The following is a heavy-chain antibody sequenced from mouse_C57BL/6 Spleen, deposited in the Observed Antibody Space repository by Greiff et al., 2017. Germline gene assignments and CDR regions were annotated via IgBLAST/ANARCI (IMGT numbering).Heavy chain of an antibody. D-gene: IGHD2-5*01. V-gene: IGHV1-26*01. CDR3: ALYYSNYGAY. Sequence: VQLQQSGPELVKPGASVKISCKASGYTFTDYYMNWVKQSHGKSLEWIGDINPNNGGTSYNQKFKGKATLTVDKSSSTAYMELRSLTSEDSAVYYCALYYSNYGAYWGQGTLVTVSA. J-gene: IGHJ3*01. CDR2: INPNNGGT. CDR1: GYTFTDYY.